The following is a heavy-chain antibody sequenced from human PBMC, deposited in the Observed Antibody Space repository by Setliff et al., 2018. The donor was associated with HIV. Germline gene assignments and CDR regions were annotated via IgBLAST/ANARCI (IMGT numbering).Heavy chain of an antibody. CDR3: ASLNRDLVVVTALYFHH. CDR2: ISSTTGYI. Sequence: GGSLRLSCEASDFSLYDFNMNWVRQAPGKGLEWVSSISSTTGYISYADSVKGRFTISRDNAKNSLFLQMNSLRAEDTAVYYCASLNRDLVVVTALYFHHWGQGTLVTVSS. J-gene: IGHJ1*01. D-gene: IGHD2-21*02. CDR1: DFSLYDFN. V-gene: IGHV3-21*01.